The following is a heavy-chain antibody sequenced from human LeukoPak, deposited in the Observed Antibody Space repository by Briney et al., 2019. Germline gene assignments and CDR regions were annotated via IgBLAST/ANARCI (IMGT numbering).Heavy chain of an antibody. CDR2: IFYGGNI. J-gene: IGHJ4*02. V-gene: IGHV4-30-4*01. D-gene: IGHD2-2*01. CDR3: ATSSRYQLPYYFEH. CDR1: GGSISSDDYY. Sequence: KPSETLSLTCSVSGGSISSDDYYWRWIRQPPGKGLEWIGYIFYGGNIYHNASLKSRLTISVDTSKNQLSLKLTSVTAADTAVYYCATSSRYQLPYYFEHWGQGTLVTVSS.